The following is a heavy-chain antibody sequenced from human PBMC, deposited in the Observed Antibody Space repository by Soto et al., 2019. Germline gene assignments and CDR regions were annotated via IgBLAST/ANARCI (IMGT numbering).Heavy chain of an antibody. CDR1: GFTFRSFT. CDR2: ISSNSAYI. CDR3: TKTRLYDNNDYHRDGFDV. Sequence: GGSLRLSCAAPGFTFRSFTMNWVRQAPGKGLEWVSTISSNSAYIYYTDALRGRFTISRDNAKNSLHLQMNSLRAEDTAVYYCTKTRLYDNNDYHRDGFDVWGPGTVVTVSS. V-gene: IGHV3-21*01. J-gene: IGHJ3*01. D-gene: IGHD3-22*01.